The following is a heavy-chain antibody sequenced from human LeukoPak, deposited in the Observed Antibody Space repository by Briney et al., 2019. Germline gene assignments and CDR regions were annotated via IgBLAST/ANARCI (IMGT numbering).Heavy chain of an antibody. CDR2: ISSSSSYI. J-gene: IGHJ4*02. V-gene: IGHV3-21*01. CDR1: GFTFSSYS. D-gene: IGHD3-22*01. Sequence: GGSLRLSCSASGFTFSSYSMNWVRQAPGKGLEWVSYISSSSSYIYYADSVKGRFTISRDNAKNSLYLQMNSLRAEDTAVYYCARDFPVSDYWGQGTLVTVSS. CDR3: ARDFPVSDY.